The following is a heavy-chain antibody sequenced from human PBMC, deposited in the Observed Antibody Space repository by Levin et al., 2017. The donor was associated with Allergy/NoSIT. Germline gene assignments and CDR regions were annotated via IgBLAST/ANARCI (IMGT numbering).Heavy chain of an antibody. CDR3: AKEGRSGSYSDY. J-gene: IGHJ4*02. D-gene: IGHD3-10*01. V-gene: IGHV3-48*02. CDR2: ISSSGSNI. Sequence: GGSLRLSCAASGFIFRNYNMNWVRLAPGKGLEWVSFISSSGSNIYYASSVRGRFTISRDNAKNSLYLRMNSLRDEDTAVYYCAKEGRSGSYSDYWGQGALVTVSS. CDR1: GFIFRNYN.